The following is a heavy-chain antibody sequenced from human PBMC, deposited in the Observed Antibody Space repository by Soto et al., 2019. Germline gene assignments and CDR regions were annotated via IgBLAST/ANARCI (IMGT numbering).Heavy chain of an antibody. CDR2: ISGSSSGT. V-gene: IGHV3-23*01. J-gene: IGHJ6*02. CDR3: AKDRSENFWVYYYAMDV. D-gene: IGHD6-19*01. Sequence: GGSLRLSCEASGFNFGSYAMSWVRQAPGKGLEWVSGISGSSSGTYYTDSVKGRFTISRDNSKNTVYLQMNSLRGEDTAVYYCAKDRSENFWVYYYAMDVWGQGTAVTVSS. CDR1: GFNFGSYA.